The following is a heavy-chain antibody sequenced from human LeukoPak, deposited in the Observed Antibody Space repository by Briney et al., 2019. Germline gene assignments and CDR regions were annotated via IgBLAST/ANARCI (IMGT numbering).Heavy chain of an antibody. CDR2: IYYSGST. Sequence: SETLSLTCTVSGGSISSYYWSWIRQPPGTGLEWIGYIYYSGSTNYHPSLKSRVTISVDTSKYQFSLKLSSVTAADTAVYYCSRMDIVVVVAATHNWFDPWGHGTLVTVSS. CDR3: SRMDIVVVVAATHNWFDP. D-gene: IGHD2-15*01. CDR1: GGSISSYY. V-gene: IGHV4-59*01. J-gene: IGHJ5*02.